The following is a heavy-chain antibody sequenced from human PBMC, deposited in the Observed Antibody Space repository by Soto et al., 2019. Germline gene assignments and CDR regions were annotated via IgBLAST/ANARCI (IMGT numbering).Heavy chain of an antibody. V-gene: IGHV3-23*01. CDR2: ISGSGGST. CDR3: AKHMTPGWPGAFDI. Sequence: GGSQRLSYAASGFTFSSYPVSWVRQAPGKGLEWVSAISGSGGSTYYADSVKGRFTISRDNSKNTLYLQMNSLRAEDTAVYYCAKHMTPGWPGAFDIWGQGTMVTVSS. CDR1: GFTFSSYP. D-gene: IGHD2-15*01. J-gene: IGHJ3*02.